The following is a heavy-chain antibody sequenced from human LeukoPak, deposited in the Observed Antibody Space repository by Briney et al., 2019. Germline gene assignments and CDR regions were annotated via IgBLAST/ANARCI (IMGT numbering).Heavy chain of an antibody. CDR2: ISAYNGNT. D-gene: IGHD2-15*01. CDR3: ARGRAREYSDNWFDP. V-gene: IGHV1-18*01. CDR1: GYTFTSYG. J-gene: IGHJ5*02. Sequence: ASVKVSCKASGYTFTSYGISWVRQAPGQGLEWMGWISAYNGNTNYAQKLQGRVTMTTDTSTSTAYMELSRLRSDDTALYFCARGRAREYSDNWFDPWGQGTLVTVSS.